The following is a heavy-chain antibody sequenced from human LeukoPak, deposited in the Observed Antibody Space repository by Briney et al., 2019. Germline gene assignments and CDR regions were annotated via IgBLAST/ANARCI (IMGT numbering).Heavy chain of an antibody. CDR1: GFTFSSYA. CDR2: ISYDGSNK. D-gene: IGHD1-26*01. J-gene: IGHJ4*02. V-gene: IGHV3-30-3*01. CDR3: ARDLGAGSYLPSYYFDY. Sequence: PGRSLRLSCAASGFTFSSYAMHWVRQAPGKGLEWVAVISYDGSNKYYADSVKGRFTISRDNSKNTLYLQMNSLRAEDTAVYYCARDLGAGSYLPSYYFDYWGQGTLVTVSS.